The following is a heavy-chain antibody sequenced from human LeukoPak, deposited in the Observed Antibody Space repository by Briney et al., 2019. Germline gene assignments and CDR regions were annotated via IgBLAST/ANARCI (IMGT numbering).Heavy chain of an antibody. CDR1: GFTFDDYG. V-gene: IGHV3-20*04. Sequence: PGGSLRLSCAASGFTFDDYGMSWVRQAPGKGLEWVSGINWNGGSTGYADSVKGRFTISRDNSKNTLYLQMNSLRAEDTAVYYCAKVLGIAAAGTEDYWGQGTLVTVSS. D-gene: IGHD6-13*01. J-gene: IGHJ4*02. CDR3: AKVLGIAAAGTEDY. CDR2: INWNGGST.